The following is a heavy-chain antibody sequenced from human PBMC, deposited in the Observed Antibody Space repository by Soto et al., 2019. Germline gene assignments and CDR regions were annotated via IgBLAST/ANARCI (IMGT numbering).Heavy chain of an antibody. Sequence: QVQLVESGGGVVQPGRSLRLSCAASGFTFSSYGMHWVRQAPGKGLEWVAVIWYDGSNKYYADSVKGRFTISRDNSKNPLYLQMNSLRAEDTAVYYCARVGYCSGGSGYSAKVDYWGQGTLVTVSS. J-gene: IGHJ4*02. CDR2: IWYDGSNK. CDR1: GFTFSSYG. D-gene: IGHD2-15*01. V-gene: IGHV3-33*01. CDR3: ARVGYCSGGSGYSAKVDY.